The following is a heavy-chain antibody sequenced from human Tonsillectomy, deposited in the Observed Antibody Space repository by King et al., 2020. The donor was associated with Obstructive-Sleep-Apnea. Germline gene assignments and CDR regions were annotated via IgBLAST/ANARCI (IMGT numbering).Heavy chain of an antibody. J-gene: IGHJ6*02. CDR3: ARETCGGDCHYGMDV. Sequence: VQLVESGAEVKKPGSSVKVSCKASGGTFSSYTINWVRQAPGQGLEWMGGIMPIFGTTNSARKFQGRVTLNADESTSPAYMDLSRLRSEDTAVYYCARETCGGDCHYGMDVWGQGTAVTVS. D-gene: IGHD2-21*02. V-gene: IGHV1-69*01. CDR1: GGTFSSYT. CDR2: IMPIFGTT.